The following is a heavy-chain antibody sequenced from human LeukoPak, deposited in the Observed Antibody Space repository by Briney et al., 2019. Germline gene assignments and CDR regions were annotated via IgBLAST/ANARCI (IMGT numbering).Heavy chain of an antibody. D-gene: IGHD2-15*01. CDR3: ARQDCRGGSCGPIGN. CDR2: VYHSGTT. V-gene: IGHV4-59*08. Sequence: SETLSLTCTVSSGSISSYYWRWIRQPPRKGLEWIGYVYHSGTTNHNPSLKGRVTIPEETSKNQFSLKLSPVTAADTAVYYCARQDCRGGSCGPIGNWGQGTLVTVSS. J-gene: IGHJ4*02. CDR1: SGSISSYY.